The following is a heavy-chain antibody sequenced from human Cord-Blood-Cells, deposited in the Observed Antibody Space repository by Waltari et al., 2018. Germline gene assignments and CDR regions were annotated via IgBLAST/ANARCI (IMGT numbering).Heavy chain of an antibody. D-gene: IGHD3-3*01. CDR3: ASRWAYDFWSGYYFDY. CDR1: GGSISSSSYY. Sequence: QLQLQESGPGLVKPSETLSLTCTVSGGSISSSSYYWGWIRQPPGKGLEWIGGIYYSGSTYYNPSLKSRVTISVDTSKNQFSLKLSSVTAADTAVYYCASRWAYDFWSGYYFDYWGQGTLVTVSS. CDR2: IYYSGST. J-gene: IGHJ4*02. V-gene: IGHV4-39*01.